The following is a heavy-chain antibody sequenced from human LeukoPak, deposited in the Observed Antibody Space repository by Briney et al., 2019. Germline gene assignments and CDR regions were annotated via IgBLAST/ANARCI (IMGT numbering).Heavy chain of an antibody. D-gene: IGHD2-21*02. CDR3: ARDPLAYCGGDCYGDAFDI. J-gene: IGHJ3*02. CDR1: GGTFSNHA. V-gene: IGHV1-69*13. CDR2: IIPIFGTA. Sequence: ASVKVSCKASGGTFSNHAVSWVRQAPGQGLEWMGGIIPIFGTANYAQKFQGRVTITADESTSTAYMELSSLRSDDTAVYYCARDPLAYCGGDCYGDAFDIWGQGTMVTVSS.